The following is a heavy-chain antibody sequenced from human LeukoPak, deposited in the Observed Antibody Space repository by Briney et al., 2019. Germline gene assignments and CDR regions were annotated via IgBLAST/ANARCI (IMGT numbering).Heavy chain of an antibody. J-gene: IGHJ4*02. Sequence: GGSLRLSCATSGFTFSSYGMSWVRQAPGKGLEWVSVISGSGGSTYYADSVKGRFTISRDNSKNTLYLQMNSLRAEDTAVYYCARDGGDYYDSSGSLDYWGQGTLVTVSS. V-gene: IGHV3-23*01. CDR2: ISGSGGST. CDR1: GFTFSSYG. CDR3: ARDGGDYYDSSGSLDY. D-gene: IGHD3-22*01.